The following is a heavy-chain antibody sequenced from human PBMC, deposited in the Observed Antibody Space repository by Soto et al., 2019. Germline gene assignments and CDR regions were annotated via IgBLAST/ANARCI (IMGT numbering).Heavy chain of an antibody. V-gene: IGHV3-30-3*01. CDR3: ARDLAVAGDYYYGMDV. Sequence: GGSLRLSCAASGFTFSNYAMHWVRQAPGKGLEWVAVISYDGSSKYYADSVKGRFTISRDNSKNTLYLQMNSLRAEDTAVYYCARDLAVAGDYYYGMDVWGQGXTVTVSS. D-gene: IGHD6-19*01. CDR2: ISYDGSSK. J-gene: IGHJ6*02. CDR1: GFTFSNYA.